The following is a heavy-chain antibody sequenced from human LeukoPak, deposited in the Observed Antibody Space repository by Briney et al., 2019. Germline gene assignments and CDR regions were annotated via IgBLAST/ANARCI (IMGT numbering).Heavy chain of an antibody. J-gene: IGHJ4*02. D-gene: IGHD3-22*01. CDR3: ARYHYDSSGYPYYFDY. V-gene: IGHV3-23*01. CDR1: GFTFSGSA. CDR2: ISYSGANS. Sequence: PGGSLRLSCAASGFTFSGSAMSWVRQAPGEGLEWVSLISYSGANSYYADSVKGRFTISRDNSKNTLYLQMNSLRAEDTAVYYCARYHYDSSGYPYYFDYWGQGTLVTVSS.